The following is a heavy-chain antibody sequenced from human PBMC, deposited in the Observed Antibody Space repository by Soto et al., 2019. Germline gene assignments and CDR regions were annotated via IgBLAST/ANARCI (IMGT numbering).Heavy chain of an antibody. Sequence: SLRLSCTASGFTLGDYAMSWVRQAPWKGLEWVGFIRSKAYGGTTEYAASVKGRFTISRDDSKSIAYLQMNSLKTEDTAVYYCTYSSGYYYYGMDVWGQGTTVTVSS. CDR3: TYSSGYYYYGMDV. CDR2: IRSKAYGGTT. CDR1: GFTLGDYA. V-gene: IGHV3-49*04. D-gene: IGHD3-22*01. J-gene: IGHJ6*02.